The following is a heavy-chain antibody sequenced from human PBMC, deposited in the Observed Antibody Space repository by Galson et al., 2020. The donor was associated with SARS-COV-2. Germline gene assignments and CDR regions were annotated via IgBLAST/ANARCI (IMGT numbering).Heavy chain of an antibody. Sequence: SETLSLTCTVSGGSISSGGYYWSWIRQHTGKGLEWIGYIYYSGSTYYNPSLKSRVTISVDTSKNQFSLKLSSVTAADTAVYYCARGLTLREYSGYVSSAGSAFDIWGQGTMVTVSS. CDR1: GGSISSGGYY. CDR2: IYYSGST. V-gene: IGHV4-31*03. J-gene: IGHJ3*02. D-gene: IGHD5-12*01. CDR3: ARGLTLREYSGYVSSAGSAFDI.